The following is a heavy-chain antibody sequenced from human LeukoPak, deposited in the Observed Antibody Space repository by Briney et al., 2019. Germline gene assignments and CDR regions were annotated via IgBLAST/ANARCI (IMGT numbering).Heavy chain of an antibody. CDR2: IYYSGST. D-gene: IGHD2-2*01. V-gene: IGHV4-39*01. J-gene: IGHJ4*02. CDR1: GGSISSSSYY. Sequence: SETLSLTCTVSGGSISSSSYYWGWIRQPPGKGLEWIGSIYYSGSTYYNPSLKSRVTISVDTSKNQFSLKLSSVTAADTAVYYWASNQLLPSWLDYWGQGTLVTVSS. CDR3: ASNQLLPSWLDY.